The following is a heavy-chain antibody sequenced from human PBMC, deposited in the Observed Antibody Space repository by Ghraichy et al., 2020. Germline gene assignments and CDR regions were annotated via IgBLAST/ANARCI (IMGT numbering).Heavy chain of an antibody. Sequence: SQTLSLTCAVYGGSFSGYYWSWIRQPPGKGLEWIGEINHSGSTNYNPSLKSRVTISVDTSKNQFSLKLSSVTAADTAVYYCARTPGRDDFLTTMFDPWGQGTLVTVSS. CDR2: INHSGST. CDR3: ARTPGRDDFLTTMFDP. D-gene: IGHD3-9*01. J-gene: IGHJ5*02. CDR1: GGSFSGYY. V-gene: IGHV4-34*01.